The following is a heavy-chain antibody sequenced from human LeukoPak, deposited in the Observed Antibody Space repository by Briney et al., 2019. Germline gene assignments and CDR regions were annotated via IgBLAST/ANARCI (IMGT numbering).Heavy chain of an antibody. Sequence: SETLSLTCTVSGSSISTDYYWGWIRQPPGKGLEWIGSIYHSGSTYYNPSLKSRIAISVDTSKNQFSLKLSSVTVADTAVYYCASWPSKQIAALPDYWGQGTLVTVSS. CDR2: IYHSGST. V-gene: IGHV4-38-2*02. D-gene: IGHD6-6*01. J-gene: IGHJ4*02. CDR3: ASWPSKQIAALPDY. CDR1: GSSISTDYY.